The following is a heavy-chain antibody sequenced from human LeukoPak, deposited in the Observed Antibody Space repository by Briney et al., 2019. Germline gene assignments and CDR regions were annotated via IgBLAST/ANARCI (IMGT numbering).Heavy chain of an antibody. CDR1: GFTFSSYS. Sequence: GGSLRLSCAASGFTFSSYSMNWVRQAPGKGLVWVSRINSDGSTNYADSVKGRFTISRDNAKNTLYLQMNSLRAEDMAVYYCARGTVTHYFDYWGQGALVTVSS. D-gene: IGHD4-11*01. CDR2: INSDGST. J-gene: IGHJ4*02. CDR3: ARGTVTHYFDY. V-gene: IGHV3-74*01.